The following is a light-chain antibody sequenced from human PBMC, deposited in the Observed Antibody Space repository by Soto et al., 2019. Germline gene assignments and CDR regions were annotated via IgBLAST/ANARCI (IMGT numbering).Light chain of an antibody. Sequence: DIQMTQSPSSLSASVGDRVTITCRASQGISNYLAWYQQKPGKVPKLLIYAASTLQSGVPSRFSGSGPGTDFTLTISSLQPEDVATYYCQKYNSAPSITFGQGTRLEIK. CDR1: QGISNY. J-gene: IGKJ5*01. CDR2: AAS. V-gene: IGKV1-27*01. CDR3: QKYNSAPSIT.